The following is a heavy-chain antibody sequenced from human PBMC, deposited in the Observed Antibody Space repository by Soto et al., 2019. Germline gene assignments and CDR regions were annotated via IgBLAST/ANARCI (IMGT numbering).Heavy chain of an antibody. CDR1: GGSFSGYY. D-gene: IGHD5-12*01. Sequence: PSETLSLTCAVYGGSFSGYYWSWIRQPPGKGLEWIGEINHSGSTNYNPSLKSRVTISVDTSKNQFSLKLSSVTAADTAVYYCARGSVEMATITDYWGQGTLVTVSS. CDR2: INHSGST. J-gene: IGHJ4*02. CDR3: ARGSVEMATITDY. V-gene: IGHV4-34*01.